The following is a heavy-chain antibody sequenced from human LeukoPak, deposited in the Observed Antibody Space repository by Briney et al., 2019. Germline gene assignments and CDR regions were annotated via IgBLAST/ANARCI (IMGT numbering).Heavy chain of an antibody. D-gene: IGHD6-13*01. CDR3: AREVVVRGPGIAAAASGY. Sequence: ASVKVSCKASGYTFTSYYMHWVRQAPGQGLEWMGIINPSGGSTSYAQKFQGRVTMTRDTSTSTVYMELSSLRSEDTAVYYCAREVVVRGPGIAAAASGYWGQGTLVTVSS. J-gene: IGHJ4*02. CDR1: GYTFTSYY. CDR2: INPSGGST. V-gene: IGHV1-46*01.